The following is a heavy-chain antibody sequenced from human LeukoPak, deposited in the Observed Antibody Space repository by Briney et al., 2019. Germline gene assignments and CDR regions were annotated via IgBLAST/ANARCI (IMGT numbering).Heavy chain of an antibody. CDR2: ISGSGGST. CDR1: GFTFSSYA. V-gene: IGHV3-23*01. Sequence: PGGSLRLSCAASGFTFSSYAMSWVRQAPGKGLEWVSAISGSGGSTYYADSVKGRFTISRDNSKNTLYLQMNSLRAEDTAVYYCARDPITAKPIAAAVNWFDPWGQGTLVTVSS. D-gene: IGHD6-13*01. CDR3: ARDPITAKPIAAAVNWFDP. J-gene: IGHJ5*02.